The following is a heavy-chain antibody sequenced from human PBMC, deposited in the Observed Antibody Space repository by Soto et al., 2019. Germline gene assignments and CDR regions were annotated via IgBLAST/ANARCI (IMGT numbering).Heavy chain of an antibody. D-gene: IGHD3-16*01. CDR3: ARTLDYGHMDV. CDR2: IYRSGST. J-gene: IGHJ6*03. CDR1: GDSVRNQY. V-gene: IGHV4-4*09. Sequence: QVQMQESGPGLVKPSETLALTCTVSGDSVRNQYWSWIRRPPGRGLERIGYIYRSGSTKYNPSLKSRLTLSVDTSKNQFSLKLSSVTAADTAVYYCARTLDYGHMDVWGKGTTVTVSS.